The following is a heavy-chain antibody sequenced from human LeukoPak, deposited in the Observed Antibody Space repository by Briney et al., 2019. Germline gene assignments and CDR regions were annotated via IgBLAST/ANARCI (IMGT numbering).Heavy chain of an antibody. CDR1: GGSISSGSHY. D-gene: IGHD2-2*01. CDR2: IYTSGST. V-gene: IGHV4-61*02. CDR3: AREDARSVPTAISPLDY. J-gene: IGHJ4*02. Sequence: SQTLSLTCTVSGGSISSGSHYWSWIRQPAGRGLEWIGRIYTSGSTNYNPSLKSRLAISLDTSKNQFSLKLSSVTAADTAVYYCAREDARSVPTAISPLDYWGQGTLVTVSS.